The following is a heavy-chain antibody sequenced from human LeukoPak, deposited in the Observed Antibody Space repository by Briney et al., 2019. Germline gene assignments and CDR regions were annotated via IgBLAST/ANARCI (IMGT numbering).Heavy chain of an antibody. J-gene: IGHJ4*02. CDR1: GFTFRTYS. Sequence: GGSLRLSCAASGFTFRTYSMSWVRRAPGKGLEWISYISSSGSAIYYADSVKGRFTISRDNVEISLSLQMNSLRDEDTAVYYCARAQDPLLYYSDNSGYYYNLDYWGQGTLVTVSS. CDR2: ISSSGSAI. D-gene: IGHD3-22*01. CDR3: ARAQDPLLYYSDNSGYYYNLDY. V-gene: IGHV3-48*02.